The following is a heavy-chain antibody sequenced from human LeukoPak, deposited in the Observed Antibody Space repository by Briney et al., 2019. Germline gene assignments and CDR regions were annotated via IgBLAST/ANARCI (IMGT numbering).Heavy chain of an antibody. J-gene: IGHJ3*02. Sequence: SETLSLTCTVSGGSISSSSYYWGWIRQPPGKGLKWIVSIYYSGTTYYDPSLKSRVTISVDTSKNQFSLKLSSVTAADTAVYYCARVSIGLSVNAFDIWGQGTMVTVSS. V-gene: IGHV4-39*01. D-gene: IGHD2-21*01. CDR1: GGSISSSSYY. CDR2: IYYSGTT. CDR3: ARVSIGLSVNAFDI.